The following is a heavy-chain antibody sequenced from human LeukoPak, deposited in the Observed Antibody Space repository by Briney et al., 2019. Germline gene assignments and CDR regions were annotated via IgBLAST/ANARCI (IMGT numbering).Heavy chain of an antibody. CDR3: ARGRIVVVVGFDY. D-gene: IGHD2-15*01. J-gene: IGHJ4*02. CDR2: VNHSGST. Sequence: SETLSLTCAVYGGSFSGYYWSWIRQPPGKGLEWIGEVNHSGSTNYNPSLKSRVTISVDTSKNQFSLRLSSVTAADTAVYYCARGRIVVVVGFDYWGQGTLVTVSS. CDR1: GGSFSGYY. V-gene: IGHV4-34*01.